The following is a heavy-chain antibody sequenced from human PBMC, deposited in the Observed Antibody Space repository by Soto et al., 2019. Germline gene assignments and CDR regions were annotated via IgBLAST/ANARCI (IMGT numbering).Heavy chain of an antibody. CDR3: ASAGGLGAVAADY. CDR1: GGSISSGGYS. D-gene: IGHD6-19*01. V-gene: IGHV4-30-2*01. CDR2: IYHSGST. Sequence: QLQLQESGSGLVKPSQTLSLTCAVSGGSISSGGYSWSWIRQPPGKGLEWIGYIYHSGSTYYNPSLKSRVTISVDRSKNQSSLKLSSVNAADTAVYYCASAGGLGAVAADYWGQGTLVTVSS. J-gene: IGHJ4*02.